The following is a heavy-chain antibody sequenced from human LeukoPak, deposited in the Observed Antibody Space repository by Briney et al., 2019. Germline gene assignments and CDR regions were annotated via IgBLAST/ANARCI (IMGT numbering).Heavy chain of an antibody. D-gene: IGHD5-12*01. J-gene: IGHJ4*02. CDR1: GFTFSSYA. CDR3: ARWIYYFDS. CDR2: ISAGGETT. Sequence: GGSLRLSCAASGFTFSSYAMNWVRQAPGKGLEWVSAISAGGETTLYADSVKGRFTISRDNYRNILYLEMNSLRAEDTATYHCARWIYYFDSWGQGTLVTVSS. V-gene: IGHV3-23*01.